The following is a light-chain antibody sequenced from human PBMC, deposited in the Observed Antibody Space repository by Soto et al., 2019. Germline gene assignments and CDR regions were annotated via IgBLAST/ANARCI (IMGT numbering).Light chain of an antibody. V-gene: IGKV3-15*01. Sequence: EIVMTQSPATLSVSPGERATLSCSASQSICSNLAWYEHKPGQAPSLLIYGASTRATGIPARFGGSWSGTEFTLTISSLQSEDVAVYYCQQYHNRWTFGQGTKVDIK. J-gene: IGKJ1*01. CDR2: GAS. CDR3: QQYHNRWT. CDR1: QSICSN.